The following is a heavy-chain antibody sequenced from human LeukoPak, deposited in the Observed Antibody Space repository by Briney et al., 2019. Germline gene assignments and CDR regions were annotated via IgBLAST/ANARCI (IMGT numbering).Heavy chain of an antibody. D-gene: IGHD2/OR15-2a*01. J-gene: IGHJ6*02. CDR3: ARHDPVGHFLRGMDV. CDR2: IYYTGST. Sequence: SETLSLTCAVSGGSISGYFWSWSRQPPGKGLEWIGYIYYTGSTIYNPSLRSRVTMSVDVSKNQFSLNLSSVTAADTAVYYCARHDPVGHFLRGMDVWGQGATVTVSS. V-gene: IGHV4-59*08. CDR1: GGSISGYF.